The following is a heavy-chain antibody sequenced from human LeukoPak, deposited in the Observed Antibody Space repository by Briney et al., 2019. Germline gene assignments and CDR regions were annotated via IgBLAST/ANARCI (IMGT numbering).Heavy chain of an antibody. Sequence: PSGTLSLTCAVSGASIDSHSWWSWVRQPPGKGLEWIGEIYHSGGANYKPSLKSRVTMSVDTSKNYFSLKLTTVTAADTAVYYCAYNRNFALDNWGQGTLVTVSS. V-gene: IGHV4-4*02. D-gene: IGHD1-14*01. CDR3: AYNRNFALDN. CDR2: IYHSGGA. J-gene: IGHJ4*02. CDR1: GASIDSHSW.